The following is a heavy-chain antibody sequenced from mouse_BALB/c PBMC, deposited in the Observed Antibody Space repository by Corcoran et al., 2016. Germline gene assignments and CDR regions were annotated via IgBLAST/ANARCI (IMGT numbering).Heavy chain of an antibody. J-gene: IGHJ2*01. CDR3: ASNYYFDY. CDR2: INTYTGEP. V-gene: IGHV9-3-1*01. Sequence: QIQLVQSGPELKKPGETVKLSCQASGYTFTNYGMNWVKQAPGKGLKWMGWINTYTGEPTYADDFKGRFAFSLDTSASTAYLQINNLKNEDTATYFCASNYYFDYWGQGTTLTVSS. D-gene: IGHD1-3*01. CDR1: GYTFTNYG.